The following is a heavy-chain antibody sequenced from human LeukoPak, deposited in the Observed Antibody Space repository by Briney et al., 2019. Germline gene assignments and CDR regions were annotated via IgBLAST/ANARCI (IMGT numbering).Heavy chain of an antibody. CDR3: TRPESPNDAFDI. V-gene: IGHV5-51*01. CDR1: GYSFTSYW. J-gene: IGHJ3*02. CDR2: IYPVESDP. Sequence: GESLKISCKGSGYSFTSYWIGWVRQMPGKGLEWRGIIYPVESDPRYSPSFQGQVTISADKSISTAYLQWSSLKASDTAMYYCTRPESPNDAFDIWGQGTMVTVSS.